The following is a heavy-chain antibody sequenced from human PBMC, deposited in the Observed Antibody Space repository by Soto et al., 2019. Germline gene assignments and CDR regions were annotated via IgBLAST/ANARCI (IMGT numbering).Heavy chain of an antibody. CDR1: GFTFSSYW. J-gene: IGHJ6*02. CDR2: IKQDGSEK. D-gene: IGHD1-26*01. Sequence: EVQLVESGGGLVQPGGSLRLSCAASGFTFSSYWMSWVRQAPGKGLEWVANIKQDGSEKYYVDSVKGRFTISRDNAKNSLYLQMNSLRAEDTAVYYWARDSGSYTRGFYYYGMDVWGHGTTVTVSS. CDR3: ARDSGSYTRGFYYYGMDV. V-gene: IGHV3-7*01.